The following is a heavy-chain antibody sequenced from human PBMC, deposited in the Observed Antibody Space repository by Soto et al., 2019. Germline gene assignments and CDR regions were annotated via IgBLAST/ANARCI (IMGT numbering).Heavy chain of an antibody. Sequence: PSETLSLTCTVSGASISSYYWSWIRQPPGKGLEWIGYIYYSGSTNYNPSLKSRVTISVDTSKNHFSLKLSSVTAADTAVYYCARQGGWGSGAFDIWGQGTMVT. D-gene: IGHD7-27*01. CDR3: ARQGGWGSGAFDI. J-gene: IGHJ3*02. CDR1: GASISSYY. V-gene: IGHV4-59*08. CDR2: IYYSGST.